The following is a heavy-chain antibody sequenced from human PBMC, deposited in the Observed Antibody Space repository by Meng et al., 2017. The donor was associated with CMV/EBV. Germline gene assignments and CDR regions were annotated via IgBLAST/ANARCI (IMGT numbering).Heavy chain of an antibody. Sequence: SETLSLTCTVSGASIRSNNYYWAWIRQPPGKQLEWIGNIYYTGSVYYSPSLESRVTMSVDTSKNKFFLILYSLTAADTAVYFCARGKDVTFLEGWFDPWGPGTLVTVSS. CDR1: GASIRSNNYY. CDR3: ARGKDVTFLEGWFDP. V-gene: IGHV4-39*07. D-gene: IGHD2/OR15-2a*01. CDR2: IYYTGSV. J-gene: IGHJ5*02.